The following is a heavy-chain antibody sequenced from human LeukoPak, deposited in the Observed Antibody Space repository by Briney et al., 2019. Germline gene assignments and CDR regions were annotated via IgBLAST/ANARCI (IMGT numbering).Heavy chain of an antibody. CDR3: ARDRPDYYDSSGYDAFDI. CDR1: GDSISSGDYY. CDR2: ISSSGST. Sequence: PSETLSLTCTVSGDSISSGDYYWSWIRQPAGKGLEWIGRISSSGSTNYNPSLKSRVTISVDTSKNQFSLKLSSVTAADTAVYYCARDRPDYYDSSGYDAFDIWGQGTMVTVSS. D-gene: IGHD3-22*01. J-gene: IGHJ3*02. V-gene: IGHV4-61*02.